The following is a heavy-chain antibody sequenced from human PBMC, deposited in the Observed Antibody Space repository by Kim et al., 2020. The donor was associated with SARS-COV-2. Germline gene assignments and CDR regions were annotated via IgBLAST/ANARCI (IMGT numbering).Heavy chain of an antibody. V-gene: IGHV3-23*01. CDR3: AKDCGGVLWFGTFWFDP. Sequence: GGSLRLSCAASGFTFSSYAMSWVRQAPGKGLEWVSAISGSGGSTYYADSVKGRFTISRDNSKNTLYLQMNSLRAEDTAVYYCAKDCGGVLWFGTFWFDPWGQGTLVTVSS. CDR1: GFTFSSYA. D-gene: IGHD3-10*01. J-gene: IGHJ5*02. CDR2: ISGSGGST.